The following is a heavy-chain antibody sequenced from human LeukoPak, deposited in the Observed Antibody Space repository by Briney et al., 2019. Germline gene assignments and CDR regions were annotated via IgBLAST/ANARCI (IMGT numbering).Heavy chain of an antibody. D-gene: IGHD6-13*01. CDR2: INPNSGGT. CDR1: GYTFTGNY. Sequence: APVKVSCKASGYTFTGNYMHWVRQAPGQGLEWMGWINPNSGGTNYAQKFQGRVTMTRDTSISTAYMELSRLRSDDTAVYYCARDPSSSWYSVGYWGQGTLVTVSS. V-gene: IGHV1-2*02. CDR3: ARDPSSSWYSVGY. J-gene: IGHJ4*02.